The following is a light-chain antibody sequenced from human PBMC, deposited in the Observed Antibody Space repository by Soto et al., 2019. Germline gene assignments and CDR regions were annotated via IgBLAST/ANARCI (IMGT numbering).Light chain of an antibody. J-gene: IGKJ4*01. CDR1: QSISIN. Sequence: EIVLTQSPGTLSVSPGDRVTLSCRASQSISINLAWYQHKPGQAPRLLIYDASNRATGIPARFSGSGSGTDFTLTISSLEPEDFALYYCQQRGNWPSFGGGTKVDIK. CDR3: QQRGNWPS. CDR2: DAS. V-gene: IGKV3-11*01.